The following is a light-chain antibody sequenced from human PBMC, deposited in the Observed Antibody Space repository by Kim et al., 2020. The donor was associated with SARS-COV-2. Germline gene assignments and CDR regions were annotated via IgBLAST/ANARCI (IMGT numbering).Light chain of an antibody. V-gene: IGKV1-5*01. CDR1: QGVNSH. Sequence: DIQMTQSPSSLSASVGDRVTITCRASQGVNSHLAWYQQKPGKAPNLLIYTASTLQSGVPSRFIGSGSGTEFTLTISSLQPDDFATYYGKKYDSYSTFGQGTTVESK. CDR3: KKYDSYST. J-gene: IGKJ1*01. CDR2: TAS.